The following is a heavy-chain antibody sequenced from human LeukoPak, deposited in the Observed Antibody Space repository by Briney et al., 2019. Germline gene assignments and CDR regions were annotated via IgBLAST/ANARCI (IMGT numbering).Heavy chain of an antibody. V-gene: IGHV4-59*01. D-gene: IGHD1-14*01. J-gene: IGHJ4*02. CDR3: ARLRLDREAI. Sequence: SETLSLTCTVSGGSISSYYWTWIRQPPGKGLEWIGYIYYSGRTNYNPSLKSRVTISVDTSKNQFSLKLSSVTAADTAVYFCARLRLDREAIWGQGTLVTVSS. CDR1: GGSISSYY. CDR2: IYYSGRT.